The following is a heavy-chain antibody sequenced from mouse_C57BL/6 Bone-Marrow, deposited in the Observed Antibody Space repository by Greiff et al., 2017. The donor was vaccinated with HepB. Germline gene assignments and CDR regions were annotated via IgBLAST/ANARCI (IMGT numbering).Heavy chain of an antibody. CDR3: TTTAQATWFAY. Sequence: VQLQQSGAELVRSGPSVKLSCTASGFNFKDDYMHWVKQRPEQGLEWIGWIDPENGDTEYASKFQGKATITADTSSNTAYLQLSSLTSEDTAVYYCTTTAQATWFAYWGQGTRVTVSA. V-gene: IGHV14-4*01. D-gene: IGHD3-2*02. J-gene: IGHJ3*01. CDR2: IDPENGDT. CDR1: GFNFKDDY.